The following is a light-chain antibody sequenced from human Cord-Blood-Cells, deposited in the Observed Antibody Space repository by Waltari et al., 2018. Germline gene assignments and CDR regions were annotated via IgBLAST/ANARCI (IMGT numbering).Light chain of an antibody. CDR1: QSVSSSY. V-gene: IGKV3-20*01. CDR2: GAS. J-gene: IGKJ2*01. Sequence: DIVLTQSPGTLSLSPGDRATLSCRASQSVSSSYLAWYQQKPGQAPRLLIYGASSRATGIPDRFSGSGSGTDFTLTISRLEPEDFAVYYCQQYGSSPLMYTFGQGTKLEIK. CDR3: QQYGSSPLMYT.